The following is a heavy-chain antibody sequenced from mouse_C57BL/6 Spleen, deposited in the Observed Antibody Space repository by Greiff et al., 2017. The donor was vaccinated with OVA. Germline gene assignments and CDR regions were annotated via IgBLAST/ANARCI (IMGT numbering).Heavy chain of an antibody. V-gene: IGHV6-6*01. CDR2: IRNKANNHAT. CDR3: TRLLWGTTGAMDY. Sequence: EVQLQQSGGGLVQPGGSMKLSCAASGFTFSDAWMDWVRQSPEKGLEWVAEIRNKANNHATYYAESLKGRFTISRDDSKSSVYLQMNILRAEDTGIYYCTRLLWGTTGAMDYWGQGTSGTVSS. D-gene: IGHD2-1*01. J-gene: IGHJ4*01. CDR1: GFTFSDAW.